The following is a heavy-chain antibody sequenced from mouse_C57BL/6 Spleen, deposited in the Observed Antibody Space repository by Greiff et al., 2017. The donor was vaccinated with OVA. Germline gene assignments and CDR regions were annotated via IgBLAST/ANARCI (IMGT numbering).Heavy chain of an antibody. CDR3: ARNDYYGSSYEGMDY. CDR1: GYTFTDYY. J-gene: IGHJ4*01. V-gene: IGHV1-26*01. D-gene: IGHD1-1*01. Sequence: EVKLQQSGPELVKPGASVKISCKASGYTFTDYYMNWVKQSHGKSLEWIGDINPNNGGTSYNQKFKGKATLTVDKSSSTAYMELRSLTSEDSAVYYCARNDYYGSSYEGMDYWGQGTSVTVSS. CDR2: INPNNGGT.